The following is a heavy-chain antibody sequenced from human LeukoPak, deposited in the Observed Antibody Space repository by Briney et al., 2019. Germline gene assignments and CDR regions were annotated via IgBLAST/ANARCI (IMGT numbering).Heavy chain of an antibody. CDR3: TREPRSITMIRQRVDY. D-gene: IGHD3-22*01. CDR2: IRSKAYGGTT. Sequence: GGSLRLSCTASGFTFGDYAMSWVRQAPGKGLEWVGFIRSKAYGGTTEYAASVKGRFTISRDDSKSIAYLQMNSLKTEDTAVYYCTREPRSITMIRQRVDYWGQGTLVTVSS. V-gene: IGHV3-49*04. J-gene: IGHJ4*02. CDR1: GFTFGDYA.